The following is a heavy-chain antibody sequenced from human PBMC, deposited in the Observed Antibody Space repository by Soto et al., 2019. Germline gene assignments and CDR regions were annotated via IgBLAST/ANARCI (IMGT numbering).Heavy chain of an antibody. CDR3: ARHLHCISTSCADY. J-gene: IGHJ4*02. CDR2: IYYSGST. CDR1: GGSISSGDYY. D-gene: IGHD2-2*01. V-gene: IGHV4-30-4*01. Sequence: SETLSLTCTVSGGSISSGDYYWSWIRQPPGKGLEWIGYIYYSGSTYYNPSLKSRVTISVDTSKNQFSLKLSSVTAADTAVYYCARHLHCISTSCADYRGPGATVTVSP.